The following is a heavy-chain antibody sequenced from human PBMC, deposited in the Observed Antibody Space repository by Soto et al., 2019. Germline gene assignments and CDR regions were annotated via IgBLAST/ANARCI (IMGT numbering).Heavy chain of an antibody. CDR3: TRDRSSFMRGRIRGPYGGLDV. CDR1: RFAFSSYS. CDR2: INSVASYV. J-gene: IGHJ6*02. D-gene: IGHD3-10*01. V-gene: IGHV3-21*01. Sequence: QLVESGGGLVKPGGSLRVSCAASRFAFSSYSMHWVRQAPMKGLEWVASINSVASYVYYADSVEGRFTISRDNAKNSVYLQMNSLRAEDTAVYYCTRDRSSFMRGRIRGPYGGLDVWGQGTTVLV.